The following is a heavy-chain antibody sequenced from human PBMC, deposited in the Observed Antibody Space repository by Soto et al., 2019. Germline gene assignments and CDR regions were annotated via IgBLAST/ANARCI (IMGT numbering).Heavy chain of an antibody. CDR3: ARLRPTDFWSGYSNWFDP. V-gene: IGHV4-34*01. D-gene: IGHD3-3*01. CDR2: INHSGST. Sequence: SETLSLTCAVYGGSFSGYYWSWIRQPPGKGLEWIGEINHSGSTNYNPSLKSRVTISVDTSKNQFSLKLSSVTAADTAVYYFARLRPTDFWSGYSNWFDPWGQGTLVTVSS. J-gene: IGHJ5*02. CDR1: GGSFSGYY.